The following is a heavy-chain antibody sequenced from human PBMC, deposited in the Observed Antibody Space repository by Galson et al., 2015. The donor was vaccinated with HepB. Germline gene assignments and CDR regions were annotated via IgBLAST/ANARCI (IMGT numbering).Heavy chain of an antibody. Sequence: SRINSDGSTTTYADSVKGRFTISRDNAKNTLYLQMNSLRAEDTAVYYCARVPLGVVPQSANWFDPWGQGTLVTVSS. CDR2: INSDGSTT. V-gene: IGHV3-74*01. J-gene: IGHJ5*02. CDR3: ARVPLGVVPQSANWFDP. D-gene: IGHD3-16*01.